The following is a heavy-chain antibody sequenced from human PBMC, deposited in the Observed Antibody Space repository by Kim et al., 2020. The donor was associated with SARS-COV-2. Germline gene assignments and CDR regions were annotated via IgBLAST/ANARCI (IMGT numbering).Heavy chain of an antibody. D-gene: IGHD6-19*01. CDR1: GFTFSSYW. Sequence: GGALRLSCAASGFTFSSYWMTWVRQAPGNGLECMANIKQDGNQKYDVDSVKGRFTISRDNAKNSLYLQMNSLRAEDTAVYDCARDGDLYSSGKDAFDIWGQGTMVTVSS. CDR2: IKQDGNQK. J-gene: IGHJ3*02. CDR3: ARDGDLYSSGKDAFDI. V-gene: IGHV3-7*01.